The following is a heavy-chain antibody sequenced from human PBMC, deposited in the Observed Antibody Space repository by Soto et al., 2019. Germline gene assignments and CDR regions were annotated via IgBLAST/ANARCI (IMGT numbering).Heavy chain of an antibody. Sequence: GGSLRLSCAASGFTFSSYGMHWVRQAPGKGLEWVSAISPSASDTLYADSVKGRFTISRDNSQNTLFLQMTSLRADDTAVYYCAKGRSYYYYYGVDVWGQGTTVTVSS. V-gene: IGHV3-23*01. J-gene: IGHJ6*02. CDR3: AKGRSYYYYYGVDV. CDR2: ISPSASDT. CDR1: GFTFSSYG.